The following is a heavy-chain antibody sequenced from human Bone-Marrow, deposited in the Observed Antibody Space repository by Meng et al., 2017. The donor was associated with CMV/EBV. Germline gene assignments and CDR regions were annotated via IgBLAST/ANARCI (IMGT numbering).Heavy chain of an antibody. J-gene: IGHJ4*02. V-gene: IGHV3-64*02. CDR2: FSSNGINT. CDR3: AGTESIAAAGPPY. CDR1: PFTFNSSS. D-gene: IGHD6-13*01. Sequence: GGSLRLSWAASPFTFNSSSAHWVRQAPGRGLEYVSSFSSNGINTYYADSVKGRLTVSGDNCKNTLYLQMGSLRAEDTAVYYCAGTESIAAAGPPYWGQGTLVTVSS.